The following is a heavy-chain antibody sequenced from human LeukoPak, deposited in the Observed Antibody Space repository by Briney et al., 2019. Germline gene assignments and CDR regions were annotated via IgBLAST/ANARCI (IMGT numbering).Heavy chain of an antibody. D-gene: IGHD3-16*01. CDR2: IYYSGST. CDR1: GGSISSYY. V-gene: IGHV4-59*01. CDR3: ARDGGAVDY. Sequence: PSETLSLTCTVSGGSISSYYWSWIRQPPGKGLEWIGYIYYSGSTNYNPSLKSRVTISVDTSKNQFSLKLSSVTAADTAVYYYARDGGAVDYWGQGTLVTVSS. J-gene: IGHJ4*02.